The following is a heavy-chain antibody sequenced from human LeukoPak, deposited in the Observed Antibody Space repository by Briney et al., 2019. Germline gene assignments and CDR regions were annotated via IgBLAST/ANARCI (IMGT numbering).Heavy chain of an antibody. V-gene: IGHV4-61*02. CDR1: GGSISSGSYC. CDR2: IYTSGST. CDR3: AIESDILTGFDY. J-gene: IGHJ4*02. D-gene: IGHD3-9*01. Sequence: SETLSLTCTVSGGSISSGSYCWGWIRQPAGAGLEWIGRIYTSGSTNYNPSLKSRVTISVDTSNNQFPLKLTSVTAADTAVYYCAIESDILTGFDYWGQGTLVTVSS.